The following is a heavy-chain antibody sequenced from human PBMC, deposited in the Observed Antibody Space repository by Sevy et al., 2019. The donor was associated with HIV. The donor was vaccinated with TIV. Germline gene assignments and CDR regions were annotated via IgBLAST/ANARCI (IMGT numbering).Heavy chain of an antibody. V-gene: IGHV3-48*01. Sequence: GSLRLSCAASGFSFSSFSMNWVRQAPGKGLEWVSYIGGSGSIIHYADSVKGRFTISRDNAKNSVYLQMNSLRAEDTAVYYCARDHLWAIDYWGQGTLVTVSS. J-gene: IGHJ4*02. CDR3: ARDHLWAIDY. CDR1: GFSFSSFS. CDR2: IGGSGSII. D-gene: IGHD2-21*01.